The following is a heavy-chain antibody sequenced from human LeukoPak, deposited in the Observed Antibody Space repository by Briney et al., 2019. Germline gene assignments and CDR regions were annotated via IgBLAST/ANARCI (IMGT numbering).Heavy chain of an antibody. CDR3: ARESVTMIVVAPRY. Sequence: GGSLRLSCAASGFTFSGYWMSWVRQAPGKGLEWVANIKQDGSEKYYVDSVKGRFTISRDNAKNSLYLQMNSLRAEDTAVYYCARESVTMIVVAPRYWGQGTLVTVSS. CDR1: GFTFSGYW. J-gene: IGHJ4*02. V-gene: IGHV3-7*01. D-gene: IGHD3-22*01. CDR2: IKQDGSEK.